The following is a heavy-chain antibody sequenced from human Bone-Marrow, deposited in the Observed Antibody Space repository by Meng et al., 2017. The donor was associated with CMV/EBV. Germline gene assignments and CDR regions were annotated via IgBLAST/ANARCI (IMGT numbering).Heavy chain of an antibody. CDR1: GFTFSIYS. D-gene: IGHD3-10*01. CDR3: ARGSSSAFDI. CDR2: INHRGST. V-gene: IGHV4-34*01. Sequence: GSLRLSCAASGFTFSIYSMTWVRQAPGKGLQWIGEINHRGSTNNNPSLKSRVTISVDTSKNQFSLKLTSVTAADTAVYFCARGSSSAFDIWGQGTMVTVSS. J-gene: IGHJ3*02.